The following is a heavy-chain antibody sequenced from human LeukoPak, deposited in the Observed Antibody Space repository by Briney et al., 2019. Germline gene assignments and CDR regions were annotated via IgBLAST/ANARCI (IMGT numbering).Heavy chain of an antibody. CDR3: ATVSSGWYGGDY. V-gene: IGHV1-24*01. D-gene: IGHD6-19*01. CDR2: FYLEYGET. J-gene: IGHJ4*02. Sequence: ASVKVSCKVSGYTLTELSMHWVRQAPGKGLEGMGGFYLEYGETIYAQKFQGRVTMTEDTSTDTAYMELSSLRSEDTAVYYCATVSSGWYGGDYWGQGTLVTVSS. CDR1: GYTLTELS.